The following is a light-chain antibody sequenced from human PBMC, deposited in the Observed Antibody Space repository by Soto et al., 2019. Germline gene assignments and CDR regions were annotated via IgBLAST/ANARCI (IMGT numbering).Light chain of an antibody. CDR1: SSDVGGYNY. CDR3: NSYASSGTLV. J-gene: IGLJ1*01. Sequence: QSAIAQPASVAGAPGQWITLSCTGTSSDVGGYNYVSWYQQHPGKAPKLMIYEVSNRPSGVSNRFSGSKSGNTASLTISGLQAEDEADYYCNSYASSGTLVFGTGTKVTVL. V-gene: IGLV2-14*01. CDR2: EVS.